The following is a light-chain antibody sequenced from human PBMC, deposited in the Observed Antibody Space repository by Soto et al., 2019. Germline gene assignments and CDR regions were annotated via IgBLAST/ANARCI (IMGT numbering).Light chain of an antibody. CDR1: QTISNSY. CDR2: GAS. V-gene: IGKV3-20*01. J-gene: IGKJ4*01. CDR3: QQSYSTPLT. Sequence: EIVLTHSPGTLSSSPCERAALSFSASQTISNSYLAWYHQKPGQAPRLLIYGASSRATGIPDRFSGSGSGTDFTLTISSLQPEDFATYSCQQSYSTPLTFGGGTKVDIK.